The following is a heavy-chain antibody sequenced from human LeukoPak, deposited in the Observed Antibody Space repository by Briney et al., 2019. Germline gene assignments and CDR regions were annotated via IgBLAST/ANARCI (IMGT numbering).Heavy chain of an antibody. CDR3: ARKEGGSSPAHAFDI. D-gene: IGHD1-26*01. Sequence: GGSLRLSCAASGFNFDDYVMSCVRQAPGKALEWVSGINWNGGSTGYADSLKGRFTISRDNAKNSLYLQMNSLRAEDTALYYCARKEGGSSPAHAFDIWGQGTMVTVSS. J-gene: IGHJ3*02. CDR2: INWNGGST. CDR1: GFNFDDYV. V-gene: IGHV3-20*04.